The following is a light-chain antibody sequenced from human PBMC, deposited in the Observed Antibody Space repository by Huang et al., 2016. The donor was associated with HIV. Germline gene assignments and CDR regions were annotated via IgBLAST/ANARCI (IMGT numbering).Light chain of an antibody. V-gene: IGKV3-11*01. CDR3: HQRSNWPSYT. J-gene: IGKJ2*01. CDR1: QSVSSY. Sequence: EIVLTQSPATLSLSPGERATLPCRASQSVSSYLAWYQQTPGQATRLLIYYASTSATGIPARFSGSGSWTDFTLTISSLEPEDVAVYYCHQRSNWPSYTFGQGTKLEIK. CDR2: YAS.